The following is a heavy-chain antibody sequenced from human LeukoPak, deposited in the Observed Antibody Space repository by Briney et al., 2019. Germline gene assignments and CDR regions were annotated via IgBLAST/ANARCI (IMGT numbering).Heavy chain of an antibody. CDR2: ISYDGSNK. CDR1: GFTFSSYA. Sequence: QPGGSLRLSCAASGFTFSSYAMHWVRQAPGKGLEWVAVISYDGSNKYYVDSVKGRFTISRDNSKNTLYLQMNSLRAEDTAVYYCARESGPYCGGDCSYDYWGQGTPVTVSS. D-gene: IGHD2-21*02. CDR3: ARESGPYCGGDCSYDY. V-gene: IGHV3-30-3*01. J-gene: IGHJ4*02.